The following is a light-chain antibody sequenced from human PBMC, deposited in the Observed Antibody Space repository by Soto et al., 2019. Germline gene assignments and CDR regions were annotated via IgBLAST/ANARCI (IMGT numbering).Light chain of an antibody. CDR1: SSDVGKYNY. Sequence: QSAPTQPASVSGSPGQSITISCTGTSSDVGKYNYVSWYQQHPAKAPKLMIFEVSNRPSGVSNRFSGSKSGNTASLTISGLQAEDEAEYYCSSYTGSSTNTVVFGGGTKLTVL. CDR2: EVS. J-gene: IGLJ2*01. V-gene: IGLV2-14*01. CDR3: SSYTGSSTNTVV.